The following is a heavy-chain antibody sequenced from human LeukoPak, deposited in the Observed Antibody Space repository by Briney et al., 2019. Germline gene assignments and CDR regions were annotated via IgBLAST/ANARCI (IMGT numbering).Heavy chain of an antibody. CDR3: ASEGGYYDSSGYYYVT. V-gene: IGHV1-69*04. J-gene: IGHJ5*02. D-gene: IGHD3-22*01. CDR1: GGTFSSYA. Sequence: ASVKVSCKASGGTFSSYAISWVRQAPGQGLEWMGRIIPILGIANYAQKFQGRVTITADKSTSTAYMELSSLRSEDTAVYYCASEGGYYDSSGYYYVTWGQGTLVTVSS. CDR2: IIPILGIA.